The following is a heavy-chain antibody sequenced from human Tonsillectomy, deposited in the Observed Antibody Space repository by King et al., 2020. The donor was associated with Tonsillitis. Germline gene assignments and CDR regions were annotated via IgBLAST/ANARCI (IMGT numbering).Heavy chain of an antibody. CDR1: GFSFSTSEVG. D-gene: IGHD1-26*01. Sequence: TLKESGPTLVKPTQTLTLTCTFSGFSFSTSEVGVGWIRQPPGKALEWLTLIYWDDDKRYSPSLKSRLTITKDTSKNQVVLTMTNMDPVDTATYYCAHRRAGGTYGYYFDYWGQGTLVTVSS. CDR2: IYWDDDK. V-gene: IGHV2-5*02. J-gene: IGHJ4*02. CDR3: AHRRAGGTYGYYFDY.